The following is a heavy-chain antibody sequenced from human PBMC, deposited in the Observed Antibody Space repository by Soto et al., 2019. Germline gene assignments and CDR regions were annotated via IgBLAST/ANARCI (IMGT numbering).Heavy chain of an antibody. CDR1: GFTFNSYS. D-gene: IGHD1-7*01. CDR2: ISGSSGTM. J-gene: IGHJ4*02. CDR3: ARDERIAGTFDS. V-gene: IGHV3-48*02. Sequence: GGSLRLSCAASGFTFNSYSMNWVRQAPGKGLEWISYISGSSGTMYYADSVKGRFTISRDNVKKSLHLQMNSLRDEDTAVYYCARDERIAGTFDSWGQGTLVTVSS.